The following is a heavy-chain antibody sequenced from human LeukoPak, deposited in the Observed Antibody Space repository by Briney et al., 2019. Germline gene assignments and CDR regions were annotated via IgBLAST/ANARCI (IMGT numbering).Heavy chain of an antibody. CDR2: ISAYNGNT. CDR3: ARDLAVAGTLSAFDI. Sequence: ASVKVSCKASGYTFTSYDFYWVRQAPGQGLEWMGWISAYNGNTNYAQKLQGRVTMTTDTSTSTAYMELRSLRSDDTAVYYCARDLAVAGTLSAFDIWGQGTTVTVSS. CDR1: GYTFTSYD. V-gene: IGHV1-18*01. J-gene: IGHJ3*02. D-gene: IGHD6-19*01.